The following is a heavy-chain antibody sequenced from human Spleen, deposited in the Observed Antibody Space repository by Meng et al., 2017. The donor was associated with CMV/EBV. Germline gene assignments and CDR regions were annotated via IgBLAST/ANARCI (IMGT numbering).Heavy chain of an antibody. Sequence: ASVKVSCKASGYTFTGYYIHWVRQAPGQGLEWMGWISPYSNDPYYVQKFQGRLTLTADTSTNTADMELRSLRSDDTALYYCARAGGDGDYGAFDIWGQGTMVTVSS. J-gene: IGHJ3*02. V-gene: IGHV1-18*04. CDR1: GYTFTGYY. CDR2: ISPYSNDP. CDR3: ARAGGDGDYGAFDI. D-gene: IGHD4-17*01.